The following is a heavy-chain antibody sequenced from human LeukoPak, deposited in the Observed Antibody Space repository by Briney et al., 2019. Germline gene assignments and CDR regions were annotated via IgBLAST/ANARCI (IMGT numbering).Heavy chain of an antibody. CDR1: GGTFISYA. J-gene: IGHJ4*02. Sequence: ASVKVSCKASGGTFISYAISWVRQAPGQGVEWMGRIIPIFGTANYAQKFQGRVTITTDESTSTAYMELSSLRSEDTAVYYCATGSGYSPQVDYWGQGTLVTVSS. CDR3: ATGSGYSPQVDY. D-gene: IGHD3-22*01. V-gene: IGHV1-69*05. CDR2: IIPIFGTA.